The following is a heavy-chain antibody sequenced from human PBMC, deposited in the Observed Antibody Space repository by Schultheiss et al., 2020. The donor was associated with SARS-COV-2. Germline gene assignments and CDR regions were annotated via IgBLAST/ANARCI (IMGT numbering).Heavy chain of an antibody. CDR2: INHSGST. V-gene: IGHV4-34*09. Sequence: SQTLSLTCAVYGGSFSGYYWSWIRQPPGKGLEWIGEINHSGSTNYNPSLKSLVTISVDTSKNQFSLKLSSVTAADTAVYYCARGHGWFDPWGQGTLVTVSS. J-gene: IGHJ5*02. CDR1: GGSFSGYY. CDR3: ARGHGWFDP.